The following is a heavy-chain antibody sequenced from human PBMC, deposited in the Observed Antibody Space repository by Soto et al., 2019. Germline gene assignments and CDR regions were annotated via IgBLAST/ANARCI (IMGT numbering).Heavy chain of an antibody. CDR3: AKDRATGYSGYDYDY. V-gene: IGHV3-23*01. D-gene: IGHD5-12*01. J-gene: IGHJ4*02. CDR1: GFTFSSYA. CDR2: ISGSGGST. Sequence: GGSLRLSCAASGFTFSSYAMSWVRQTPGKGLEWVSAISGSGGSTYYADSVKGRFTISRDNSKNTLYLQMNSLRAEDTAVYYCAKDRATGYSGYDYDYWGQGTLVTVSS.